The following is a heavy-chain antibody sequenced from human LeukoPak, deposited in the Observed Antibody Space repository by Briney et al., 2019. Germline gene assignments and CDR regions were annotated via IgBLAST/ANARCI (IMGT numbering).Heavy chain of an antibody. CDR1: GFTFSIYG. D-gene: IGHD6-19*01. Sequence: GGSLRLSCAASGFTFSIYGMHWVRQAPGKGLEWVAVISYDGSNKYYADSVKGRFTISRDNSKNTLYLQMNSLRAEDTAVYYCAKEMRLGAFDIWGQGTMVTVSS. CDR2: ISYDGSNK. CDR3: AKEMRLGAFDI. J-gene: IGHJ3*02. V-gene: IGHV3-30*18.